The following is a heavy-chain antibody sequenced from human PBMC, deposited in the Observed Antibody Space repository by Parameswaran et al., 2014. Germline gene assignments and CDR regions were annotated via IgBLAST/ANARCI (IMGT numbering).Heavy chain of an antibody. CDR2: INPSGAIR. V-gene: IGHV1-46*01. D-gene: IGHD3-9*01. J-gene: IGHJ6*02. CDR3: ARGSAYDILTGGMDV. Sequence: WVRQAPGQGLEWMTIINPSGAIRSYAQKFQGRVTMTRDTSTSTVYMELSSLRSEDTAVYYCARGSAYDILTGGMDVWGQGTTVTVSS.